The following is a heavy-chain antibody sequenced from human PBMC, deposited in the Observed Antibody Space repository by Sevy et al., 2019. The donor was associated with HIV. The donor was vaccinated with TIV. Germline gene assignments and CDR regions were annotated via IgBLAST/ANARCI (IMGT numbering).Heavy chain of an antibody. V-gene: IGHV3-30-3*01. J-gene: IGHJ1*01. D-gene: IGHD1-1*01. CDR3: ALERLSSAVAEYFHN. CDR1: GFTFNFFS. Sequence: GGSLRLSCAASGFTFNFFSMHWVRQAPGKGLEWVATISFDGSNEHYADSVKGRFTISRDNSKNSRFLQMNSLRADDSAVYYCALERLSSAVAEYFHNWGQGTLVTVSS. CDR2: ISFDGSNE.